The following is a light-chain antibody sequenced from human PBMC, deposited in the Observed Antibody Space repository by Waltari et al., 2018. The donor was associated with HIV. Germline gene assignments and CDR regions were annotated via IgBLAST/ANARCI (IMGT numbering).Light chain of an antibody. CDR2: EVT. V-gene: IGLV2-8*01. CDR1: SSDIGGYNY. J-gene: IGLJ3*02. Sequence: QSALTQPPSASGSPGQSVAIPCTGTSSDIGGYNYVSWYQQHPGKAPKLMIFEVTKRPPGVPDRFSGSKSGNTASLTVSGLQAEDEADYYCASYGGTNDLVFGGGTKLTVL. CDR3: ASYGGTNDLV.